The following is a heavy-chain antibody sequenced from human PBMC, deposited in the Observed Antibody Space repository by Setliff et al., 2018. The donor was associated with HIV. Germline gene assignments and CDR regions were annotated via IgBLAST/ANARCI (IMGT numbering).Heavy chain of an antibody. Sequence: KASETLSLTCTVSGGSISSGSYYWSWIRQPAGKGLEWIGHIYYSGSTNYNPSLKSRVTISVDTSKNQFSLKLSSVTAADTAVYYCARDGYRDTLNDAFDIWGQGTMVTVSS. J-gene: IGHJ3*02. CDR2: IYYSGST. CDR1: GGSISSGSYY. CDR3: ARDGYRDTLNDAFDI. D-gene: IGHD6-13*01. V-gene: IGHV4-61*10.